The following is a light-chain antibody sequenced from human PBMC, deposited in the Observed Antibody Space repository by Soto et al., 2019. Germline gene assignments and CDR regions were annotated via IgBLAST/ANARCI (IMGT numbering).Light chain of an antibody. V-gene: IGKV2-30*01. Sequence: DVVMTQSPLSLPVTLGQPASISCRSNQSLLSSDGNNYLNWFQQRPGQSPRRLTYKVSIRDSGVPARFSGSASDTEFTLKISRVEAEDVGIYYRMQGTHWPPWTFGQGTKVHI. CDR1: QSLLSSDGNNY. J-gene: IGKJ1*01. CDR2: KVS. CDR3: MQGTHWPPWT.